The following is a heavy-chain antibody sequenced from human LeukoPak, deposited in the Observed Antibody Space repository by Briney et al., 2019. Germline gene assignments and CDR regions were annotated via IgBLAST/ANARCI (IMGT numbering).Heavy chain of an antibody. D-gene: IGHD2-2*01. CDR2: IYTSGST. CDR3: ARWGPVGYCSSTSCWFDP. J-gene: IGHJ5*02. Sequence: SETLSLTCTVSGGSISSYYWSWIRQPAGKGLEWIGRIYTSGSTNYNPSLKSRVTMSVDTSKNQFSLKLSSVTAADTAVYYCARWGPVGYCSSTSCWFDPWGQGTLVTVSS. CDR1: GGSISSYY. V-gene: IGHV4-4*07.